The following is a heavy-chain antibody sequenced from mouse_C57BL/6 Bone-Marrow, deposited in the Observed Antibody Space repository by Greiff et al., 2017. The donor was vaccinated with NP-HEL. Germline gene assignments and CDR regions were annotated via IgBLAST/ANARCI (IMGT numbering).Heavy chain of an antibody. CDR3: ARGWLLLAY. J-gene: IGHJ3*01. CDR2: IDPEDGET. Sequence: VQLKESGAELVKPGASVKLSCTASGFNITDYYMHWVKQRTEQGLEWIGRIDPEDGETKYAPKFQGKATITADTSSNTAYLQLSSLTSEDTAVYYCARGWLLLAYWGQGTLVTVSA. CDR1: GFNITDYY. D-gene: IGHD2-3*01. V-gene: IGHV14-2*01.